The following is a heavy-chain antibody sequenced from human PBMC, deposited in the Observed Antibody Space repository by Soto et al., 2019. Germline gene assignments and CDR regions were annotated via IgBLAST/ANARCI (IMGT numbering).Heavy chain of an antibody. J-gene: IGHJ4*02. D-gene: IGHD2-2*01. V-gene: IGHV4-39*01. CDR1: GGSISSSSYY. CDR2: IYYSGST. Sequence: SETLSLTCTVSGGSISSSSYYWGWIRQPPGKGLEWIGSIYYSGSTYYNPSLKSRVTISVDTSKNQFPLKLSSVTAADTAVYYCARRPYFSSTSCYAGIPGYFDYWGQGTLVTVSS. CDR3: ARRPYFSSTSCYAGIPGYFDY.